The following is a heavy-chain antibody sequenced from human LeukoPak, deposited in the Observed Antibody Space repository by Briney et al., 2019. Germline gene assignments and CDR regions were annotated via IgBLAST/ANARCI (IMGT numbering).Heavy chain of an antibody. D-gene: IGHD3-10*01. J-gene: IGHJ6*03. CDR2: IRSDGSIK. CDR3: AKDIVRGQQSDYYYYYMDV. Sequence: GGSLRLSCAASGFTFSKFGMHWVRQAPGKGLDWVAFIRSDGSIKYYADSVKGRFTISRDNAKNSLYLQMNSLRAEDTALYYCAKDIVRGQQSDYYYYYMDVWGKGTTVTISS. V-gene: IGHV3-30*02. CDR1: GFTFSKFG.